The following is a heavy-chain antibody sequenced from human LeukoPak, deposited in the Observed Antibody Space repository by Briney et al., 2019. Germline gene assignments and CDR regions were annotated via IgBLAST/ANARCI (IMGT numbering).Heavy chain of an antibody. D-gene: IGHD3-16*02. Sequence: SETLSLTCTVSGGSISSYYWSWIRQPPGKGREWIGYIYYSGSTNYNPSLKSRVTISVDTSKNQFSLKLSSVTAADTAVYYCARSDKTYVWGSYRYSAFDIWGQGTMVTVSS. CDR3: ARSDKTYVWGSYRYSAFDI. V-gene: IGHV4-59*01. J-gene: IGHJ3*02. CDR2: IYYSGST. CDR1: GGSISSYY.